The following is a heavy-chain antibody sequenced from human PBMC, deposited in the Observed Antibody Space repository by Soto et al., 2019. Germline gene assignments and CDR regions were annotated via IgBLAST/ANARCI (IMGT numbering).Heavy chain of an antibody. CDR1: GGSISSYY. V-gene: IGHV4-59*01. CDR2: IYYSGST. D-gene: IGHD1-26*01. J-gene: IGHJ4*02. Sequence: SETLSLTCTVSGGSISSYYWSWIRQPPGKGLEWIGYIYYSGSTNYNPSLKSRVTISVDTSKNQFSLKLNSVTAADTAVYYCARESGSYYSYFDYWGQGTLVTVSS. CDR3: ARESGSYYSYFDY.